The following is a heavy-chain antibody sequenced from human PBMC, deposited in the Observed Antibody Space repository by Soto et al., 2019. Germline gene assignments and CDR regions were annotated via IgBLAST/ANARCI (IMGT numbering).Heavy chain of an antibody. V-gene: IGHV1-46*01. Sequence: ASVKVSCKASGYTFTSYYMHWVRQAPGQGLEWMGIINPSGGSTSYAQKFQGRVTMTRDTSXSTVYMELSSLRSEDTAVYYCESAAVLYGMDVWGQGTTVTVSS. CDR1: GYTFTSYY. J-gene: IGHJ6*02. CDR3: ESAAVLYGMDV. CDR2: INPSGGST. D-gene: IGHD2-8*01.